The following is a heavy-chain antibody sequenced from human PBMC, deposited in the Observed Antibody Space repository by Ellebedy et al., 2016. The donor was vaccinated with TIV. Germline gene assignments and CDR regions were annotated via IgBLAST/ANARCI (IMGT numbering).Heavy chain of an antibody. J-gene: IGHJ4*02. CDR1: GFTFSGYY. Sequence: GESLKISCAASGFTFSGYYMSWFRQAPGKGLEWVSAISGSGGSTYYADSVKGRFTISRDNSKNTLDLQMNSLRAEDTAVYYCARSYGSGSYSPDYWGQGTLVTVSS. CDR2: ISGSGGST. CDR3: ARSYGSGSYSPDY. V-gene: IGHV3-23*01. D-gene: IGHD3-10*01.